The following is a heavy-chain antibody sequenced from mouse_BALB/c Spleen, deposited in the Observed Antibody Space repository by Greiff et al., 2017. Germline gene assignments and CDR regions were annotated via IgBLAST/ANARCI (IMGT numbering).Heavy chain of an antibody. J-gene: IGHJ3*01. V-gene: IGHV5-12-2*01. Sequence: DVKLVESGGGLVQPGGSLKLSCAASGFTFSSYTMSWVRQTPEKRPEWVAYISNGGGSTYYPDTVKGRFTISRDNAKNTLYLQMSSLKSEDTAMYYCARDWAYWGQGTLVTVSA. CDR3: ARDWAY. CDR2: ISNGGGST. CDR1: GFTFSSYT.